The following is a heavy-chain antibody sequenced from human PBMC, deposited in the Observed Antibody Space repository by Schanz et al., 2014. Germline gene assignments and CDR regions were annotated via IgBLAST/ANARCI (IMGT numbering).Heavy chain of an antibody. J-gene: IGHJ4*02. CDR2: IWYDGSNK. CDR1: GFTFSSYG. V-gene: IGHV3-33*01. CDR3: ARDGDFDY. Sequence: QVQLVESGGGVVQPGRSLRLSCAASGFTFSSYGMHWVRQAPGKRLEWVAIIWYDGSNKYYADSVKGRFTISRDNSKNTLFLQMSSLRAEDTAVYYCARDGDFDYWGQGTLVTVSS.